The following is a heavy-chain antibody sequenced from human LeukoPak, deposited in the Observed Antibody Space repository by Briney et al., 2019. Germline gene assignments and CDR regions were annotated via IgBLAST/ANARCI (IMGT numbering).Heavy chain of an antibody. CDR3: ARAGLYSTSGLEY. V-gene: IGHV3-21*06. Sequence: GGSLRLSCAVSGFGFSTYNMNWVRQAPGKGLEWVSAISAGSTYMYYADSVKGRFTISRDNAKNSLYLQMDNLRADDTAVYYCARAGLYSTSGLEYWGQGTLVTVSS. CDR2: ISAGSTYM. J-gene: IGHJ4*02. CDR1: GFGFSTYN. D-gene: IGHD2-2*01.